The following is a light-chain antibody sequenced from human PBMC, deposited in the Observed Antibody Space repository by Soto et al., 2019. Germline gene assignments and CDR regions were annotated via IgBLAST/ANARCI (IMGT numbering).Light chain of an antibody. J-gene: IGLJ1*01. Sequence: QSVLTQPPSASGSPGQSVSISCTGSSSNVGGYNYVSWYQQHPGKAPRLIIYEVDKRPSGVPDRFSGSKAGSTASLTVSGLQADDEADYYCWSYAGRNTYVFGPGNKVTVL. CDR3: WSYAGRNTYV. CDR1: SSNVGGYNY. V-gene: IGLV2-8*01. CDR2: EVD.